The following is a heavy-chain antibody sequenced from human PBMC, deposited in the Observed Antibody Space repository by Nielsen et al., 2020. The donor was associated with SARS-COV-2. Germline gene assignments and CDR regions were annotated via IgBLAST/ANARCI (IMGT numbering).Heavy chain of an antibody. CDR2: ISAYNGNT. CDR3: ARDIRGAYYFDY. V-gene: IGHV1-18*01. J-gene: IGHJ4*02. Sequence: ASVKVSCKASGYTFTSYGISWVRQAPGQGLEWMGWISAYNGNTNYAQKLQGRVTMTTDTSTSTAYMELRSLRFDDTAVYYCARDIRGAYYFDYSGQGTLVTVSS. CDR1: GYTFTSYG.